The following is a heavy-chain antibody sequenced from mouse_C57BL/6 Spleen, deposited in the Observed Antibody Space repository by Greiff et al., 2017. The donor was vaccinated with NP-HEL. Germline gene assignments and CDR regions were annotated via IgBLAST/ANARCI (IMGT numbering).Heavy chain of an antibody. D-gene: IGHD1-1*01. Sequence: QVQLQQPGAELVKPGASVKLSCKASGYTFTSYWMQWVKQRPGQGLEWIGEIDPSDSYTNYNQKFKGKATLTVDTSSSTAYMQLSSLTSEDSAVYYCASQGSSLFDYWGQGTTLTVSS. J-gene: IGHJ2*01. CDR3: ASQGSSLFDY. CDR1: GYTFTSYW. V-gene: IGHV1-50*01. CDR2: IDPSDSYT.